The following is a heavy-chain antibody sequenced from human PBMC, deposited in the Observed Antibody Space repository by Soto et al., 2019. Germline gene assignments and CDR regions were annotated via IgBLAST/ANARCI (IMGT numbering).Heavy chain of an antibody. Sequence: GGSLRLSCAASGFTFSSYAMSWVRQAPGKGLEWVSAISGSGGSTYYADSVKGRFTISRDNSKNTLYLQMNSLRAEDTAVYYCAKTYYYDSSGYYAARTIYYYYGMDVWGQGTTVTVSS. CDR2: ISGSGGST. V-gene: IGHV3-23*01. J-gene: IGHJ6*02. CDR3: AKTYYYDSSGYYAARTIYYYYGMDV. CDR1: GFTFSSYA. D-gene: IGHD3-22*01.